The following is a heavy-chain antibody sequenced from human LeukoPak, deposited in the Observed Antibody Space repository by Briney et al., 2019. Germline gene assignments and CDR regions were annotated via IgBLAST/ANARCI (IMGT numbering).Heavy chain of an antibody. V-gene: IGHV4-34*01. D-gene: IGHD3-22*01. CDR1: GGSFSGYY. J-gene: IGHJ4*02. CDR3: ASGMIVVAY. CDR2: INHSGST. Sequence: KPPETLSLTCAVYGGSFSGYYWSWIRQPPGKGLEWIGEINHSGSTNYNPSLKSRVTISVDTSKNQFSLKLSSVTAADTAVYYCASGMIVVAYWGQGTLVTVSS.